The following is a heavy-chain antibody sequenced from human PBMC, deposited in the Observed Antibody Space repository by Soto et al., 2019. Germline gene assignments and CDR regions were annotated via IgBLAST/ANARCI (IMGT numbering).Heavy chain of an antibody. CDR3: ARDLPAAGYYYYGMDV. CDR2: IYTSGST. CDR1: GGSISSYY. J-gene: IGHJ6*02. V-gene: IGHV4-4*07. Sequence: EPLSLTCTDSGGSISSYYWSWIRQPAGKGLEWIGRIYTSGSTNYNPSLKSRVTMSVDTSKNQFSLKLSSVTAADTAVYYCARDLPAAGYYYYGMDVWGQGTTVTASS. D-gene: IGHD6-13*01.